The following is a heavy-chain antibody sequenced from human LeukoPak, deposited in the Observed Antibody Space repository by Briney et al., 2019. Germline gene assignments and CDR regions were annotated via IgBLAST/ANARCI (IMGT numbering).Heavy chain of an antibody. J-gene: IGHJ4*02. CDR1: GFTFSSYS. Sequence: GGSLRLSCVASGFTFSSYSMNWVRQAPGKGLEWVSSIGRGSRFIYYADSVKGRFTISRDNAKNSLYLHLNSLRAEDTAVYYCAREVGIDYWGQGTLVTVSS. D-gene: IGHD7-27*01. CDR2: IGRGSRFI. CDR3: AREVGIDY. V-gene: IGHV3-21*01.